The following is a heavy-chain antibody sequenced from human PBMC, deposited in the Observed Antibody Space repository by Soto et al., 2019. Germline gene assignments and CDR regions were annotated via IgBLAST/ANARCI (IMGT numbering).Heavy chain of an antibody. Sequence: GGSLRLSCAASGFTFSSYSMNWVRQAPGKGLEWVSSISSSSSYIYYADSVKGRFTISRDNAKNSLYLQMNSLRAEDTAVYYCARAGGNYYDSSGYVFDYWGQGTPVTVSS. CDR3: ARAGGNYYDSSGYVFDY. J-gene: IGHJ4*02. CDR1: GFTFSSYS. V-gene: IGHV3-21*01. D-gene: IGHD3-22*01. CDR2: ISSSSSYI.